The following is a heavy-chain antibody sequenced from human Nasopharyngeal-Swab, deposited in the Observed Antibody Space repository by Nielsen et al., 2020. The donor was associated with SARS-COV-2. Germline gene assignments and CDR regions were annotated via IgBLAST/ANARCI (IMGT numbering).Heavy chain of an antibody. CDR1: GFTFSSYN. Sequence: ETLSLTCAASGFTFSSYNMNWVRQAPGKGLEWVSYINTGSSSIYYADSVKGRFTISRDNAKNSLYLQMNSLRDEDTAVYYCATRSANWTRGDYWGQGTLVTVSS. D-gene: IGHD1-1*01. J-gene: IGHJ4*02. CDR2: INTGSSSI. V-gene: IGHV3-48*02. CDR3: ATRSANWTRGDY.